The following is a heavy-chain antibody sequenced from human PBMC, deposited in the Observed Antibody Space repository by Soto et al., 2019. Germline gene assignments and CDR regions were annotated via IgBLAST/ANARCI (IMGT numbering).Heavy chain of an antibody. D-gene: IGHD1-1*01. V-gene: IGHV3-11*01. CDR3: VFFFQAEDGIRDTVAVSAFLRNRSSDL. Sequence: KGLEWVSYISSSGSTIYYADYVKGRFTISRDNAKNSLYLQMNSRRAEDTAVYYCVFFFQAEDGIRDTVAVSAFLRNRSSDL. J-gene: IGHJ2*01. CDR2: ISSSGSTI.